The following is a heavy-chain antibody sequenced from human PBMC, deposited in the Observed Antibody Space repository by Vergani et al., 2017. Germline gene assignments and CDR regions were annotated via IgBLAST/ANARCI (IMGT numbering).Heavy chain of an antibody. CDR1: GFSFPGYA. J-gene: IGHJ4*02. D-gene: IGHD3-3*01. CDR2: VSGSSATP. Sequence: EVQLLESGGGLVQPGGSLRLSCEASGFSFPGYAMSWVRQAPGKGLEWVSSVSGSSATPYYADSVKGRFIISRDNSKNTLHLQMNSLRADDTAVYYCARDQIDSTIFGAHRYAYWGQGTRVTVSS. CDR3: ARDQIDSTIFGAHRYAY. V-gene: IGHV3-23*01.